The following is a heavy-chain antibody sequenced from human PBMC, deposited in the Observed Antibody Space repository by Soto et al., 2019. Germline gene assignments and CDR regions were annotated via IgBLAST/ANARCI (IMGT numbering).Heavy chain of an antibody. J-gene: IGHJ5*02. D-gene: IGHD2-2*01. CDR3: ASQYCSSSSCFYNWFDP. CDR2: ISSSSSTI. Sequence: EVQLVESGGGLVQPGGSLRLSCAASGFTFSSYSMNWVRQAPGKGLEWVSYISSSSSTIYYADSVKGQFTISRDNAKNSLYLQMNSLRDEDTAVYYCASQYCSSSSCFYNWFDPWGQGTLVTVSS. CDR1: GFTFSSYS. V-gene: IGHV3-48*02.